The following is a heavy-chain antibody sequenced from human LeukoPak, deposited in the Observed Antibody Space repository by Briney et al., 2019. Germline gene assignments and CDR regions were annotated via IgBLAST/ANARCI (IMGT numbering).Heavy chain of an antibody. CDR3: ARSEDSSGYYFVY. CDR2: IIPILGIA. J-gene: IGHJ4*02. CDR1: GGTFSSYA. Sequence: GASVKVSCKASGGTFSSYAISWVRQAPGQGLEWMGRIIPILGIANYAQKFQGRVTITADKSTSTAYMELSSLRSGDTAVYYCARSEDSSGYYFVYWGQGTLVTVSS. V-gene: IGHV1-69*04. D-gene: IGHD3-22*01.